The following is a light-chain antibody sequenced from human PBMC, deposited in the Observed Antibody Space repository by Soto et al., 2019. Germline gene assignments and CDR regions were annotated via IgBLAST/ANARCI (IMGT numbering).Light chain of an antibody. V-gene: IGKV3-11*01. CDR2: DAS. Sequence: EVVLTQSPATLSLSPGEKATLSCRASQSISTFLAWYQQKPGLAPRLLIYDASNRATGIPDRFSGSGSGTDFTLTISSLEPEDFAVYHCQQCANWPPKWSFGQGTKVEIK. CDR3: QQCANWPPKWS. CDR1: QSISTF. J-gene: IGKJ1*01.